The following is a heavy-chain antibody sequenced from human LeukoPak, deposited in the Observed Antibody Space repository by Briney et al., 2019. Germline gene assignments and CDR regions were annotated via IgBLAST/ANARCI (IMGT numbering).Heavy chain of an antibody. V-gene: IGHV3-30-3*01. D-gene: IGHD3-22*01. J-gene: IGHJ4*02. CDR2: ISYDGSNK. CDR1: GFTFSSYA. CDR3: VRSAFHAGSGNYYDY. Sequence: GGSLRLSCAASGFTFSSYAMHWVRQAPGKGLEWVAVISYDGSNKYYADSVKGRFTISRDNSKNTLYLQMNSLRVEDTAVYYCVRSAFHAGSGNYYDYWGQGTLVTVSS.